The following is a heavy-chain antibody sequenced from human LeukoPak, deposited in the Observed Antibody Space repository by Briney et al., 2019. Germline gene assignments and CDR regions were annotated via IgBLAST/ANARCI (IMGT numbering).Heavy chain of an antibody. V-gene: IGHV1-18*01. Sequence: EASVKVSCKASGYTFISYGISWVRQAPGQGLQWMGWISPYNGNTNYVQKLQGRVTMTTDTSTSTAYMELRSLRSDDTAVYYCARGELLWFGELFDYWGQGTLVTVSS. CDR3: ARGELLWFGELFDY. CDR1: GYTFISYG. J-gene: IGHJ4*02. D-gene: IGHD3-10*01. CDR2: ISPYNGNT.